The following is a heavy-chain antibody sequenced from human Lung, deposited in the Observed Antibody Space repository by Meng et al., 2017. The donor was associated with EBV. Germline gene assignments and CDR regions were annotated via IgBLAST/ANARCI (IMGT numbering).Heavy chain of an antibody. V-gene: IGHV4-30-4*01. CDR3: ARGELLWDY. J-gene: IGHJ4*02. CDR2: MDYRGST. Sequence: QVQLQESGPGLVKPSPTLALHCTVSCDSIISGEYFWSWIRQPPGKGLEWIGYMDYRGSTFYNPSLKSRVTISVDTSKNQFSLKLSSVTAADTAVYFCARGELLWDYWGQGTLVTVSS. D-gene: IGHD2-2*01. CDR1: CDSIISGEYF.